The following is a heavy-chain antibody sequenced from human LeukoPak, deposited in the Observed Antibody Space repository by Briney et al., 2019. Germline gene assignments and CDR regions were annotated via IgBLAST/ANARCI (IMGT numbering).Heavy chain of an antibody. CDR1: GFTFSSYG. Sequence: GGSLRLSCAASGFTFSSYGMHWVRQAPGKGLEWVAFIRYDGTNKYYTDSVKGRFTISRDNSKNTLYLQMNSLRAEDTAVYYCAKDAGGYYSPNFDYWGQGTLVTVSS. V-gene: IGHV3-30*02. D-gene: IGHD3-3*01. J-gene: IGHJ4*02. CDR2: IRYDGTNK. CDR3: AKDAGGYYSPNFDY.